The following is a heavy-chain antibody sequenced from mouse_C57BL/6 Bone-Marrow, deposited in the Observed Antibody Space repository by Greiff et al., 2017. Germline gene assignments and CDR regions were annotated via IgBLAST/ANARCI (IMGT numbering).Heavy chain of an antibody. Sequence: QVQLKQPGAELVRPGASVTLSCKASGYTFTDYEMHWVKQTPVHGLEWIGAIDPETGGTAYNQKFKGKAILTADKSSSTAYMDLRSLTSEYSAVYYCTRDYDRCVDVWGKGTTVTVSS. D-gene: IGHD2-4*01. CDR1: GYTFTDYE. J-gene: IGHJ1*03. CDR3: TRDYDRCVDV. V-gene: IGHV1-15*01. CDR2: IDPETGGT.